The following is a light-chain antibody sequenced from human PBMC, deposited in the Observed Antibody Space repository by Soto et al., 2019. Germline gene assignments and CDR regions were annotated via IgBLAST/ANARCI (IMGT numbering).Light chain of an antibody. J-gene: IGKJ1*01. CDR2: DVS. V-gene: IGKV3-20*01. CDR3: QQYGSSPT. CDR1: QSVSSSY. Sequence: EIVLTQSPGTLSLSPGERATLSCRSSQSVSSSYLAWYQQKPGQAPRLLIYDVSSRATGIPDRFSGSGSGTDFTFTISRLEPEDFAVYYCQQYGSSPTFGQGNKVEIK.